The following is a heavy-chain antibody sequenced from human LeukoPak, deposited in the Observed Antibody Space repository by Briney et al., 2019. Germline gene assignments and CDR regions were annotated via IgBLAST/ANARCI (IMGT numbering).Heavy chain of an antibody. D-gene: IGHD3/OR15-3a*01. CDR1: GYSFTSHG. CDR2: INTYNGKT. Sequence: ASVKVSCKAFGYSFTSHGISWVRQAPGQGLEWMGWINTYNGKTSYAQKFQGRVTITRDTSASTAYMDLSSLRSEDTALYYCARDSTLAWGDCWFDPWGQGTLVTVSS. J-gene: IGHJ5*02. V-gene: IGHV1-18*01. CDR3: ARDSTLAWGDCWFDP.